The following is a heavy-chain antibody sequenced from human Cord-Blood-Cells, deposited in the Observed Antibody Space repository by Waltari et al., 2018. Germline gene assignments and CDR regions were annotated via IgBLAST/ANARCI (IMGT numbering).Heavy chain of an antibody. D-gene: IGHD1-26*01. CDR1: GGSISSYY. J-gene: IGHJ4*02. CDR2: IYYSGST. V-gene: IGHV4-59*01. CDR3: ARGEMGASHFDY. Sequence: QVQLQESGPGLVKPSETLSLTCTVSGGSISSYYWSWTRQPPGKGLEWIGYIYYSGSTNYNPSLKSRVTISVDTSKNQFSLKLSSVTAADTAVYYCARGEMGASHFDYWGQGTLVTVSS.